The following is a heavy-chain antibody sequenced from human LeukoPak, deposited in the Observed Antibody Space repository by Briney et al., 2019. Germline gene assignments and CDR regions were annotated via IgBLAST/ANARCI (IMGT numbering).Heavy chain of an antibody. CDR1: GGSFSGYY. V-gene: IGHV4-34*01. CDR2: INHSGST. J-gene: IGHJ4*02. Sequence: SETLSLTCAVYGGSFSGYYWSWIRQPPGKGLEWIGEINHSGSTNYNPSLKSRVTISVDTSKNQFSLKLSSVTAADTAVYYCARSYVWGSYRYFDYWGQGTLVTVSS. CDR3: ARSYVWGSYRYFDY. D-gene: IGHD3-16*02.